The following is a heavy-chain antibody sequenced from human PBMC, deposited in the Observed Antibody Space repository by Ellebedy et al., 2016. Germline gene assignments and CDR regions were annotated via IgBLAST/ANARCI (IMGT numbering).Heavy chain of an antibody. D-gene: IGHD3-22*01. CDR2: IIPIFGTA. J-gene: IGHJ6*02. CDR3: ARVEADNYYYYGMDV. V-gene: IGHV1-69*13. Sequence: ASVKVSCKASGDTFSSYAISWVRQAPGQGLEWMGGIIPIFGTANYAQKFQGRVTITADESTSTAYMELSSLRSEDTALYYCARVEADNYYYYGMDVWGQGTTVTVSS. CDR1: GDTFSSYA.